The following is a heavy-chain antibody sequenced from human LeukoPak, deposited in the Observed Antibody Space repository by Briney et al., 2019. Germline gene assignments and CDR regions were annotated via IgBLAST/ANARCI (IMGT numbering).Heavy chain of an antibody. D-gene: IGHD3-10*01. J-gene: IGHJ4*02. V-gene: IGHV3-23*01. CDR1: GFTFSSYA. Sequence: GGSLRLSCAASGFTFSSYAMSWVRQAPGKGLEWVSAISGSGGSTYYADSVKGRFTISRDSSKNTLCLQMNSLRAEDTAVYYCAKHYYGSGSGGDYWGQGTLVTVSS. CDR2: ISGSGGST. CDR3: AKHYYGSGSGGDY.